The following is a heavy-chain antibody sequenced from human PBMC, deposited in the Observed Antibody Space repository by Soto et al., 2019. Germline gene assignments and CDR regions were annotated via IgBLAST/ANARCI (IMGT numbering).Heavy chain of an antibody. CDR2: IYYSGST. V-gene: IGHV4-59*01. J-gene: IGHJ6*02. CDR3: ARDVGSGSYSRYYYYGMDV. Sequence: QVQLQESGPGLVKPSETLSLTCTVSGGSISSYYWSWIRQPPGKGLEWIGYIYYSGSTNYNPSLKSRVTISVDTSKNQFSLKLSSVTAADTAVYYCARDVGSGSYSRYYYYGMDVWGQGTTVTVSS. CDR1: GGSISSYY. D-gene: IGHD3-10*01.